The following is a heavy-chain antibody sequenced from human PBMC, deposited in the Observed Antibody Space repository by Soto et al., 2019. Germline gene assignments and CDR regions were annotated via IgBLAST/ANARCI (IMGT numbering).Heavy chain of an antibody. CDR1: GFGFNFFG. D-gene: IGHD3-9*01. CDR3: ARDRDAGWCVMDV. CDR2: ISGDASRI. J-gene: IGHJ6*02. Sequence: QVQLVESGGGVVQPGTSLRLSCVASGFGFNFFGIHWVRQAPGKGLEWVAGISGDASRIYYADDLKGRVTISRVNSENTLYLQMKSLRPEDTALYYCARDRDAGWCVMDVWGQGTTVTV. V-gene: IGHV3-30*03.